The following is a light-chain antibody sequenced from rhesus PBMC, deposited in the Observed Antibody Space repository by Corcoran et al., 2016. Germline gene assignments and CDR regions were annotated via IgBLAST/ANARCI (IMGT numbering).Light chain of an antibody. V-gene: IGKV3-24*04. CDR1: QSVGSY. Sequence: ETVVTQSPATLSLSPGERATLSCRASQSVGSYLAWYQQQPGQAPRPLIYGASSRATGIPERLRGSGSGTDFTLPLSSLAPEDVGVYYCQQRSNLWTFGQGTKVEIK. CDR2: GAS. CDR3: QQRSNLWT. J-gene: IGKJ1*01.